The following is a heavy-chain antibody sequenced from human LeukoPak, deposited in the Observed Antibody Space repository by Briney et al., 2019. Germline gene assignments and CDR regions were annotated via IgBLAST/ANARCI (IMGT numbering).Heavy chain of an antibody. CDR3: ARVWYYYDSSGYFNWFDP. D-gene: IGHD3-22*01. CDR1: GGSISSGGYY. V-gene: IGHV4-30-2*01. J-gene: IGHJ5*02. CDR2: IYHSGST. Sequence: SQTLSLTCTVSGGSISSGGYYWSWIRQPPGKGLEWIGYIYHSGSTYYNPSLKSRVTISVDRSKNQFSLKLSSVTAADTAVYYCARVWYYYDSSGYFNWFDPWGQGTLVTVSS.